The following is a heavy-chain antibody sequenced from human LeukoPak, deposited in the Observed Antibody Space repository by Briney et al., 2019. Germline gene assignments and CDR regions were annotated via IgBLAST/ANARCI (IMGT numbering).Heavy chain of an antibody. Sequence: SETLSLTCSVSGGSINSHDCSWIRQSPGKELEWIGYIYSSGSINYNPSLTSRVTISVDTSKNKFSLKLSSVTAADTAIYYCATKVRGGFDIWGQGSMVTVSS. CDR2: IYSSGSI. J-gene: IGHJ3*02. V-gene: IGHV4-59*11. CDR1: GGSINSHD. D-gene: IGHD2-15*01. CDR3: ATKVRGGFDI.